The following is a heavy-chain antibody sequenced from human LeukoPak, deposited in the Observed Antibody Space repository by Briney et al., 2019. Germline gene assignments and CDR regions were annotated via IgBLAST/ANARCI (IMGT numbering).Heavy chain of an antibody. CDR3: AGVWI. CDR1: GFTFSSYA. Sequence: PGGSLRLSCAASGFTFSSYAMTWVRQAPGKGLEWVSDISANGRSIFYADSVEGRFTISRDNSKNTLYLQMNTLRAEDTALYYCAGVWIWGQGTLVTVSS. CDR2: ISANGRSI. D-gene: IGHD2-2*03. V-gene: IGHV3-23*01. J-gene: IGHJ4*02.